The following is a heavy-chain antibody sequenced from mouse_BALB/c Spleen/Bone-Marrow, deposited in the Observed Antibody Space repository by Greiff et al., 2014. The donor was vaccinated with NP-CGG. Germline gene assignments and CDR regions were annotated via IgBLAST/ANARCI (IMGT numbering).Heavy chain of an antibody. CDR2: IDPANGNT. J-gene: IGHJ4*01. D-gene: IGHD2-14*01. CDR1: GFNIKDTY. V-gene: IGHV14-3*02. Sequence: VQLKESGAELVKPGASVKLSCTASGFNIKDTYIHWVRQRPEQGLEWIGRIDPANGNTKYDPKSQGKATITTDTSSNTAYLQLSSLTSEDTAVYYCAQGYDWAMDYWGQGTSVTVSS. CDR3: AQGYDWAMDY.